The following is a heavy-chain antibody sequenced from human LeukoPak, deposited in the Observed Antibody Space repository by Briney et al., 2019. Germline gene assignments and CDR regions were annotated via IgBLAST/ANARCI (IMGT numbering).Heavy chain of an antibody. D-gene: IGHD2-2*01. CDR1: GFTFSSYT. J-gene: IGHJ3*01. Sequence: GGSLRLSCAASGFTFSSYTLHWVRQAPGKGLEWVAIMSHDVNIKFYADSVRGRFTISRDNSKNTLYLQMDSLRAEDTVVYYCARDRSPGAMRGHDASDLWGQGTMVTVSS. CDR3: ARDRSPGAMRGHDASDL. V-gene: IGHV3-30-3*01. CDR2: MSHDVNIK.